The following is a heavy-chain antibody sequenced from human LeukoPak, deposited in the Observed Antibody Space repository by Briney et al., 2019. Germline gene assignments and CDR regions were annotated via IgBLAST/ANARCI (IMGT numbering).Heavy chain of an antibody. D-gene: IGHD1-20*01. Sequence: SETLSLTCTVSGGSISSYYWSWIRQPPGKGLEWIGYIYYSGSTNYNPSLKSRVTISVDTSKNQFSLKLSSVTAADTAVYYCARDNWDGYFDYWGQGTLVTVSP. J-gene: IGHJ4*02. CDR1: GGSISSYY. V-gene: IGHV4-59*01. CDR3: ARDNWDGYFDY. CDR2: IYYSGST.